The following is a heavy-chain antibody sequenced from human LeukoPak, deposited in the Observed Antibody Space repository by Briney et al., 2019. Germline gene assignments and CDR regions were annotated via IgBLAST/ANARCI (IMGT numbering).Heavy chain of an antibody. J-gene: IGHJ6*02. CDR3: ARQAPQYYYYYGMDV. Sequence: PSETLSLTCTVSGGSISNYYWSWIRQPPGKGLEWIGNIYYSGSTNYNPSVKSRVTISVDTSNNQFSLKLSSVTAVDTAVYYCARQAPQYYYYYGMDVWGQGTTVTVS. CDR2: IYYSGST. V-gene: IGHV4-59*08. CDR1: GGSISNYY.